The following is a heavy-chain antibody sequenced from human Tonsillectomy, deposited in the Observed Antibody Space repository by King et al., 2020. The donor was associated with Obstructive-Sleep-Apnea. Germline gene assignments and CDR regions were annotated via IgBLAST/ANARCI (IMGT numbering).Heavy chain of an antibody. J-gene: IGHJ3*01. CDR2: ISWNSGSL. CDR3: AKDKGGSYYDAFDV. D-gene: IGHD1-26*01. Sequence: VQLVESGGGLVQPGRSLRLSCAASGFTFDDYAMHWVRQAPGEGLEWVSGISWNSGSLGYADSVKARFTISRDNAKNSLYLQMNSLRAEDTALYYCAKDKGGSYYDAFDVWGQGTMVTVSS. CDR1: GFTFDDYA. V-gene: IGHV3-9*01.